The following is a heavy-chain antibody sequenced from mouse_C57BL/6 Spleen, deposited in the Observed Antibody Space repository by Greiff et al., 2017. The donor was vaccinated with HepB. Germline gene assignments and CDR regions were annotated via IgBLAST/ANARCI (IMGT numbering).Heavy chain of an antibody. J-gene: IGHJ3*01. CDR3: ARSIDSRAWFAY. CDR2: IYPGDVDT. V-gene: IGHV1-80*01. D-gene: IGHD1-1*01. Sequence: VQLQQSGAELVKPGASVKISCKASGYAFSSYWMNWVKQRPGKGLEWIGQIYPGDVDTNYNGKFKGKATLTADKSSSTAYMQLSSLASEDSAVYFCARSIDSRAWFAYWGQGTLVTVSA. CDR1: GYAFSSYW.